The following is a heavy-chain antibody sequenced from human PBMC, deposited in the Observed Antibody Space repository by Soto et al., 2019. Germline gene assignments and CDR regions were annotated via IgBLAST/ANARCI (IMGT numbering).Heavy chain of an antibody. V-gene: IGHV3-23*01. J-gene: IGHJ4*02. D-gene: IGHD3-22*01. Sequence: PGGSLRLSCAASGFTFSNYAMSWLRQAPGTGLEWVAFVDGSGGDTYYADSVKGRFTISRDNAKNSLYLQMNGLRDEDTAVYYCARITYYYDSSGPTWGQGTLVTVSS. CDR3: ARITYYYDSSGPT. CDR2: VDGSGGDT. CDR1: GFTFSNYA.